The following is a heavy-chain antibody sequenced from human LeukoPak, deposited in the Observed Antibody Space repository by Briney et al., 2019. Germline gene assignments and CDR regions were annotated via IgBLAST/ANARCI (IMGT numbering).Heavy chain of an antibody. V-gene: IGHV3-7*04. D-gene: IGHD3-16*01. CDR1: GLTFSSSW. CDR3: ARDSTLSNY. CDR2: IKYDGSET. Sequence: PAGSLRLSCAASGLTFSSSWTTWVSQAPGKGLEWVATIKYDGSETYYVDSVRGRFSISRDNAKNSLYLQMNSLSAEDTAVYYCARDSTLSNYWGQGTLVTVSS. J-gene: IGHJ4*02.